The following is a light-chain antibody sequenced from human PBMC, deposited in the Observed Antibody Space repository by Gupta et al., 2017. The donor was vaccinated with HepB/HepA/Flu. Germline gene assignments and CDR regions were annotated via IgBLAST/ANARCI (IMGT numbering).Light chain of an antibody. V-gene: IGKV1-33*01. CDR3: QQLDKLPDFT. CDR1: QDISSY. Sequence: QLPQSPSSLSASVGDRVTIACQASQDISSYLNWYQQTPGKAPKVLIYDASNVETGVPSRFSGSGSGTHFTFTISSLQPEDIATYYCQQLDKLPDFTFGPGTKVKIK. CDR2: DAS. J-gene: IGKJ3*01.